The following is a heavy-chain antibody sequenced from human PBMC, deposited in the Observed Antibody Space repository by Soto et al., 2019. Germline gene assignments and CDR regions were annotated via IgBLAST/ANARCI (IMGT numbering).Heavy chain of an antibody. CDR1: GDSVSSNSAA. CDR3: ARDSCSSPSCYWFDP. V-gene: IGHV6-1*01. CDR2: TYYRSKWYN. Sequence: KQSQTLSLTCAISGDSVSSNSAAWNWIRQSPSRGLEWLGRTYYRSKWYNDYAVSVKSRITINPDTSKNQFSLQRNSVTPEDTAVYYSARDSCSSPSCYWFDPWGQGTLVTVSS. D-gene: IGHD2-2*01. J-gene: IGHJ5*02.